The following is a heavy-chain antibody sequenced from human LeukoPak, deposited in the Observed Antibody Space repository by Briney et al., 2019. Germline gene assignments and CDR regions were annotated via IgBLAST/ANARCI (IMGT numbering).Heavy chain of an antibody. Sequence: GGSLRLSGAASGNYWMHWVRQAPGKGLVWVSHINSDGSWTSYADSVKGRFTISKDNAKNTVYLQMNNLRAEDTAVYYCVSFYETYWGRGTLVTVSS. J-gene: IGHJ4*02. D-gene: IGHD2/OR15-2a*01. CDR3: VSFYETY. V-gene: IGHV3-74*01. CDR2: INSDGSWT. CDR1: GNYW.